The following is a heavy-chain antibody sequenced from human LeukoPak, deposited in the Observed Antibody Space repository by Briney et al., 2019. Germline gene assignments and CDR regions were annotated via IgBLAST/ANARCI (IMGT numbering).Heavy chain of an antibody. CDR1: GFTFSNSA. D-gene: IGHD3-16*01. V-gene: IGHV3-23*01. Sequence: PGGSLRLSCAASGFTFSNSAMSWVRQAPGKGLEWVSAISGSGGSTYYADSVKGRFTISRDNSKNTVYLQMNSLRADDTAVYYCAKAPGGIVGHWGQGTLVTVSS. CDR3: AKAPGGIVGH. J-gene: IGHJ5*02. CDR2: ISGSGGST.